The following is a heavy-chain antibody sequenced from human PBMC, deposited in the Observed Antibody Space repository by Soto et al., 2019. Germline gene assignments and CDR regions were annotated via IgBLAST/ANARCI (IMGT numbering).Heavy chain of an antibody. D-gene: IGHD3-10*01. CDR3: AKESGFLNWFDP. J-gene: IGHJ5*02. CDR1: GGSISRGDYY. V-gene: IGHV4-30-4*01. Sequence: SETLSLTCTVSGGSISRGDYYWSWIRQPPGKGLEWIGYIYYSGSTYYNPSLKSQVTISVDTSKNQFSLKLSTVTDADTAVYYCAKESGFLNWFDPWGQGTLVIVSS. CDR2: IYYSGST.